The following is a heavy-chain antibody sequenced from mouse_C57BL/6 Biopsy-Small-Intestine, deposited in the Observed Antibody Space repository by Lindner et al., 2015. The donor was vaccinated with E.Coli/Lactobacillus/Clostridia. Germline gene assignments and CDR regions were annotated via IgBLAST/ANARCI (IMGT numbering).Heavy chain of an antibody. CDR1: GYTFISYG. D-gene: IGHD2-10*02. CDR2: ISAYNGNT. J-gene: IGHJ3*01. V-gene: IGHV1-7*01. CDR3: VRDTLVTVPTSISFQH. Sequence: SVKVSCKASGYTFISYGISWVRQAPGQGLEWMGWISAYNGNTNYTQKFQDRLTMTTDTSTSTAYMELRSLRSDDTAVYYCVRDTLVTVPTSISFQHWGQGTLVSVS.